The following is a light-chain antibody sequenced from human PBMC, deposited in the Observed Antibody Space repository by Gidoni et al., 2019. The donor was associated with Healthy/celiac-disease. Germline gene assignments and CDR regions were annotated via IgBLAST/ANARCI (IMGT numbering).Light chain of an antibody. V-gene: IGKV3-20*01. CDR3: QQYGSSRFT. CDR1: QSVSSSY. J-gene: IGKJ3*01. CDR2: GAS. Sequence: ELVLTQSPGTLSLSPGERATLSCRASQSVSSSYLAWYQQKPGHAPRLLIYGASSRATGIPDRFSGSGSGTDFTLTISRLEPEDFAVYYCQQYGSSRFTFGPGTKVDIK.